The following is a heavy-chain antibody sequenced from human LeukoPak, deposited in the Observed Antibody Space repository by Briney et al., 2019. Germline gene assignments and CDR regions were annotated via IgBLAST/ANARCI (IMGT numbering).Heavy chain of an antibody. V-gene: IGHV4-38-2*02. D-gene: IGHD6-13*01. CDR1: GYSISSGYY. Sequence: PSETLSLTCSVSGYSISSGYYWGWIRQPPGRGLEWIGSIYYTGGTLYNPSLKSRVTISVDTSKNQFSLKLSSVTAADTAVYYCARRRGIAAAGTVDYWGQGTLVTVSS. J-gene: IGHJ4*02. CDR3: ARRRGIAAAGTVDY. CDR2: IYYTGGT.